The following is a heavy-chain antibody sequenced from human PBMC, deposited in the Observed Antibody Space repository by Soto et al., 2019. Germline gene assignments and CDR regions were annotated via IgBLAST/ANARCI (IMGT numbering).Heavy chain of an antibody. CDR1: GFSINKNY. CDR2: ISSADVI. J-gene: IGHJ4*02. V-gene: IGHV3-53*01. CDR3: ARKRYFDT. Sequence: PGGSLRLSCAAAGFSINKNYMSWVRQAPGKGLEWVSLISSADVIYYADSVKGRFTISRDNAKNTLFLQMNSLRDEDTGVYYCARKRYFDTWGQGTLVTVSS.